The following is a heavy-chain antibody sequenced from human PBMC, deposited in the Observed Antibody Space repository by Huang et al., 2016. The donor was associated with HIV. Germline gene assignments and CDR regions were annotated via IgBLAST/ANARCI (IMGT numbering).Heavy chain of an antibody. CDR1: GYTFTGSY. J-gene: IGHJ6*02. V-gene: IGHV1-2*02. CDR3: AAGVVPAADYYYYYGMDV. D-gene: IGHD2-2*01. Sequence: QVQLVQSGAEVKKPGASVKVSCKASGYTFTGSYMHWVRQAPGQGLEWMGWINPNSGGTNYAQKFQGRVTMTRDTSISTAYMELSRLRSDDTAVYYCAAGVVPAADYYYYYGMDVWGQGTTVTVSS. CDR2: INPNSGGT.